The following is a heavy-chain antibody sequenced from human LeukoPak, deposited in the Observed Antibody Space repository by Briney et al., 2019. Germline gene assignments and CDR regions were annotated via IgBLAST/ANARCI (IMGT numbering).Heavy chain of an antibody. CDR3: ASGYDSSGYYPY. Sequence: PGGSLRLSCAASGFTFSSYSMNWVRQAPGKGLEWVSSISSSSSYIYYADSVKGRFTISRDNAKNSLYLQMNSLRAEDTAVYYCASGYDSSGYYPYWGQGTLVTVSS. J-gene: IGHJ4*02. D-gene: IGHD3-22*01. CDR1: GFTFSSYS. CDR2: ISSSSSYI. V-gene: IGHV3-21*01.